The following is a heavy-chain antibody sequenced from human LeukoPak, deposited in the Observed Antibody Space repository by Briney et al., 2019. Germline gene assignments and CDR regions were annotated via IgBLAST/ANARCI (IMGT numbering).Heavy chain of an antibody. D-gene: IGHD3-22*01. CDR1: GFTFSSYS. J-gene: IGHJ4*02. CDR3: ARDHYYDSSGYYYPLDY. CDR2: ISSSSSYI. Sequence: GGSLRLSCAASGFTFSSYSMNWVRQAPGKGLEWVSSISSSSSYIYYADSVKGRFTISRGNAKNSLYLQMNSLRAEDTAVYYCARDHYYDSSGYYYPLDYWGQGTLVTVSS. V-gene: IGHV3-21*01.